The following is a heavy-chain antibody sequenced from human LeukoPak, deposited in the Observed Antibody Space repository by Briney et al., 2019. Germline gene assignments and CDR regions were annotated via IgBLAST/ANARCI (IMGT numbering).Heavy chain of an antibody. CDR2: ISESPGYT. D-gene: IGHD6-6*01. Sequence: GGSPRLSCAASGFTFNTYGMGWVRQAPGKGLEWVSSISESPGYTYYADSVKGRFTISRDNSKNTLYLQMNSLRAEDTAVYYCAKERTGGSSGYMDVWGKGTTVTVSS. CDR3: AKERTGGSSGYMDV. CDR1: GFTFNTYG. V-gene: IGHV3-23*01. J-gene: IGHJ6*03.